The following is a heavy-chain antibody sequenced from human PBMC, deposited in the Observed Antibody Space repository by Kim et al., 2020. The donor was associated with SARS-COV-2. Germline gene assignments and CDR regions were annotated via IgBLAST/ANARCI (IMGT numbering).Heavy chain of an antibody. Sequence: GRSTISRDNSKNTLYLKMNSLRAEETAVYYCEKDSITMLVVVITTGYFDYWGQGTLVTVSS. V-gene: IGHV3-23*01. CDR3: EKDSITMLVVVITTGYFDY. J-gene: IGHJ4*02. D-gene: IGHD3-22*01.